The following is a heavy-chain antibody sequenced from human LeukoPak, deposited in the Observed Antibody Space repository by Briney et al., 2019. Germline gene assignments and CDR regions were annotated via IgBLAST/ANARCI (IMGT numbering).Heavy chain of an antibody. Sequence: PSETLPHTCSVSAVSISPNHWSWLRQPPGKGLEWIGYVYYRGNTNYNPSLKSRVTISLDTSNNQFSLKLSSVTAADTAVYYCARGDGWCEHWGRETGVSVSS. D-gene: IGHD3-10*01. CDR3: ARGDGWCEH. J-gene: IGHJ5*02. V-gene: IGHV4-59*08. CDR2: VYYRGNT. CDR1: AVSISPNH.